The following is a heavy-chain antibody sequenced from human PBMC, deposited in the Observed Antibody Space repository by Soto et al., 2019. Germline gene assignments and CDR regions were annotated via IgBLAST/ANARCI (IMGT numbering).Heavy chain of an antibody. CDR1: GYTFPGLG. CDR2: ISVYNGNT. V-gene: IGHV1-18*01. J-gene: IGHJ4*02. Sequence: QVQLVQSGVEVKKLGASLKVSCKASGYTFPGLGISWVGQAAGQGLGWRGWISVYNGNTNYAQKLQGRVTMTTDTSTSTAYMELRSLRSDDTAVYHCARDPREYSSSSFDYWGQGTLVTVSS. CDR3: ARDPREYSSSSFDY. D-gene: IGHD6-6*01.